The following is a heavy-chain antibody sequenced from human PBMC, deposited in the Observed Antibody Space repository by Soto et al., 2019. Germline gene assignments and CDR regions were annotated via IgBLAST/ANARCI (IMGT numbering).Heavy chain of an antibody. Sequence: QVQLVQSGAEVKKPRSSVKVSCKASGGTFSSYAISWVRQAPGQGLEWMGGIIPVFGTGIYAQKFQGRVTITADKSTNTAYMELSSLRSEDTAVYFCARVGGTGGYTYGLDYWGQGTLVTVSS. V-gene: IGHV1-69*06. CDR3: ARVGGTGGYTYGLDY. J-gene: IGHJ4*02. CDR2: IIPVFGTG. CDR1: GGTFSSYA. D-gene: IGHD5-18*01.